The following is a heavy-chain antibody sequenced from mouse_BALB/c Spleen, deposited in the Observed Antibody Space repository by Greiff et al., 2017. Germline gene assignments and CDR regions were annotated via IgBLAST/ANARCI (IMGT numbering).Heavy chain of an antibody. J-gene: IGHJ2*01. CDR1: GYTFTDYN. D-gene: IGHD2-3*01. CDR3: AREGNGYYDY. CDR2: IYPYNGGT. V-gene: IGHV1S29*02. Sequence: VQLQQSGPELVKPGASVKISCKASGYTFTDYNMHWVKQSHGKSLEWIGYIYPYNGGTGYNQKFKSKATLTVDNSSSTAYMELRSLTSEDSAVYYCAREGNGYYDYWGQGTTLTVSS.